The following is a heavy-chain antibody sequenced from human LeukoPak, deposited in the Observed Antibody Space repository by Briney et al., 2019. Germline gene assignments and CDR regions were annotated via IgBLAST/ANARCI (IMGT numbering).Heavy chain of an antibody. V-gene: IGHV1-24*01. Sequence: ASVSVSCTVSGYTLTELSMHWVRQAPGKGREWMGGFDPEDGETIYAQKFQGRVTMTEDTSTDTAYMELSSLRSEDTAVYYCATASYTAMVTGAFDIWGQGTMVTVSS. CDR2: FDPEDGET. CDR1: GYTLTELS. J-gene: IGHJ3*02. D-gene: IGHD5-18*01. CDR3: ATASYTAMVTGAFDI.